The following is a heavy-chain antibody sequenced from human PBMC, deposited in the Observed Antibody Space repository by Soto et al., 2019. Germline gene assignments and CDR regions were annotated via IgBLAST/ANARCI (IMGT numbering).Heavy chain of an antibody. CDR1: GYTFSNFW. D-gene: IGHD6-13*01. CDR3: ARSPRSSPYFDY. CDR2: IYPCDSET. V-gene: IGHV5-51*01. Sequence: GESLKISCQCSGYTFSNFWNAWVRQLPGKGLEYMGIIYPCDSETMYSPSFHGKVTISSDRSIGTAYLQGSSLEATDSAFYFCARSPRSSPYFDYWGQGALVTVSS. J-gene: IGHJ4*02.